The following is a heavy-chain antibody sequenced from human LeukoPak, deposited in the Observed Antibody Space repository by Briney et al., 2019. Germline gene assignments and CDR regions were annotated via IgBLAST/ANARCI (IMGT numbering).Heavy chain of an antibody. Sequence: SGGSLRLSCAASGFTFSSFAMSWVRQAPGKGLEWVAVISYDGSNKYYADSVKGRFTISRDNSKNTLYLQMNSLRAEDTAVYYCAASDYYKSVYFDYWGQGTLVTVYS. D-gene: IGHD3-9*01. CDR2: ISYDGSNK. J-gene: IGHJ4*02. CDR1: GFTFSSFA. CDR3: AASDYYKSVYFDY. V-gene: IGHV3-30*03.